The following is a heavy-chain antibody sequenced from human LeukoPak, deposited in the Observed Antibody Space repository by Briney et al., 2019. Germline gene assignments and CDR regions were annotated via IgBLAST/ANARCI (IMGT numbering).Heavy chain of an antibody. CDR2: ISGSGGST. D-gene: IGHD2-8*01. V-gene: IGHV3-23*01. J-gene: IGHJ4*02. CDR1: GFTFSSYA. CDR3: ARRVAGNGPGY. Sequence: GGSLRLSCAASGFTFSSYAMSWVRQAPGKGLEWVSAISGSGGSTYYADSAKGRFTISRDNSKNTLYLQMNSPRAEDTAVYYCARRVAGNGPGYWGQGTLVTVSS.